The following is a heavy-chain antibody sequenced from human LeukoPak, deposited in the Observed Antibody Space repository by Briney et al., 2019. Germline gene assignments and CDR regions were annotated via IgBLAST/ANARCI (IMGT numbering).Heavy chain of an antibody. CDR2: INWNGIMT. D-gene: IGHD3-22*01. V-gene: IGHV3-20*04. CDR1: GFRFDDYG. CDR3: ARAPLTRYWYESSFDHDTFYYYMDV. Sequence: GGSLRLSCAASGFRFDDYGMTLVRQAPGKGLEWVSGINWNGIMTGYADAVKGRFTISRDNAKNSLYLQMNSLRAEDTPFYYCARAPLTRYWYESSFDHDTFYYYMDVWGKGTTVTVSS. J-gene: IGHJ6*03.